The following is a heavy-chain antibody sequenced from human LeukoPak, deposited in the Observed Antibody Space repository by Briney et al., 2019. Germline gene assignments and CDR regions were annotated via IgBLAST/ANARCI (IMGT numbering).Heavy chain of an antibody. CDR3: ARDFGYYYDSSDAFDI. Sequence: SGTLSLTCAVSGGSISSSNWWSWVRQPPGKGLEWIGEIYHSGSTNYNPSLKSRVTISVDKSKNQFSLKLGSATAADTAVYYCARDFGYYYDSSDAFDIWGQGTMVTVSS. CDR1: GGSISSSNW. CDR2: IYHSGST. V-gene: IGHV4-4*02. D-gene: IGHD3-22*01. J-gene: IGHJ3*02.